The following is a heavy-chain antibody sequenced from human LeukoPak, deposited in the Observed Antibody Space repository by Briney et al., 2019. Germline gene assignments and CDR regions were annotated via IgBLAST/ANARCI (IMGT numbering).Heavy chain of an antibody. D-gene: IGHD5-24*01. Sequence: SETLSLTCAVYGGSFSGYYWSWIRQPPGKGLEWIGEINHSGSTNYNPSLKSRVTISVDTSKNQFSLKLSSVTAADTAVYYCARGTNRRDGYNFPYYYYYGMDVWGQGTTVTVSS. J-gene: IGHJ6*02. CDR1: GGSFSGYY. CDR2: INHSGST. CDR3: ARGTNRRDGYNFPYYYYYGMDV. V-gene: IGHV4-34*01.